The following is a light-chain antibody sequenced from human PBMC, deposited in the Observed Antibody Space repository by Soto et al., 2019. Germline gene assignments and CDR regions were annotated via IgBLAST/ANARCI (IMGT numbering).Light chain of an antibody. CDR1: QGISHF. CDR3: LQHNSYPLT. V-gene: IGKV1-17*03. Sequence: DIQMTQSPCAMCASVGDRFTITCRASQGISHFLAWFQQKPGKVPKRLIYAVSSLQIGVPSRFSGSVSGTEFTLTISSLQPEDSATYYCLQHNSYPLTFGGGTKVEIK. CDR2: AVS. J-gene: IGKJ4*01.